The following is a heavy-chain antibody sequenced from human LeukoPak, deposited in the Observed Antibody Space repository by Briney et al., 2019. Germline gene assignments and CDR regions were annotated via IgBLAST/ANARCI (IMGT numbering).Heavy chain of an antibody. J-gene: IGHJ5*02. V-gene: IGHV3-21*01. D-gene: IGHD3-3*01. CDR3: ARATYYDFWSGYSWVNWFDP. CDR2: ISSSSSYI. CDR1: GFTFSSYS. Sequence: GRFLRLSCAASGFTFSSYSMNWVRQAPGKGLEWVSSISSSSSYIYYADSVKGRFTISRDNAKNSLYLQMNSLRAEDTAVYYCARATYYDFWSGYSWVNWFDPWGQGTLVTVSS.